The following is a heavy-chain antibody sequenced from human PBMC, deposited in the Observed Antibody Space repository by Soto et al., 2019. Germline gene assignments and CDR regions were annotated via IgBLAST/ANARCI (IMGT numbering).Heavy chain of an antibody. V-gene: IGHV4-34*09. J-gene: IGHJ3*02. CDR1: GGSFSGYY. D-gene: IGHD3-10*01. Sequence: SETLSPTSAFYGGSFSGYYWSWIRQPPGKGLEWIGEIIYSGSTNYNPSLKSRVTISIDASKNQFSLAMTSVTAADTAVYYCAKVRGHAFDIRGQGTMVTVSS. CDR2: IIYSGST. CDR3: AKVRGHAFDI.